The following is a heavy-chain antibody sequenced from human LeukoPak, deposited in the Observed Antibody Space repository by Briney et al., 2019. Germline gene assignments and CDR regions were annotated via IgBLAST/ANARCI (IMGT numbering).Heavy chain of an antibody. CDR1: GYTFTSYA. CDR2: INAGNGNT. CDR3: ARGVLRMTTVTPFDY. V-gene: IGHV1-3*01. J-gene: IGHJ4*02. D-gene: IGHD4-17*01. Sequence: ASVKVSCKASGYTFTSYAMHWVRQAPGQRLERMGWINAGNGNTKYSQKFQGRVTITRDTSASTAYMELSSLRSEDTAVYYCARGVLRMTTVTPFDYWGQGTLVTVSS.